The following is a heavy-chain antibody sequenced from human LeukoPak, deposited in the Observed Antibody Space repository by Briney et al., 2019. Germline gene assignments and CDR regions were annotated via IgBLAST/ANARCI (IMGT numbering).Heavy chain of an antibody. CDR2: IIPIFGTA. Sequence: SVKVSCKASGGTFSSYAISWVRQAPGQGLEWMGGIIPIFGTANYAQKFQGRVTITADESTSTAYMELSSLRSEDPAVYYCAREAFGGVIDLWFDPWGQGTLVTVSS. CDR3: AREAFGGVIDLWFDP. V-gene: IGHV1-69*01. D-gene: IGHD3-16*02. J-gene: IGHJ5*02. CDR1: GGTFSSYA.